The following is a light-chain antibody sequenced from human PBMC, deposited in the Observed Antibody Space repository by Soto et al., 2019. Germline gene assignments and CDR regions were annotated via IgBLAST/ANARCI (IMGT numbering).Light chain of an antibody. V-gene: IGKV1-5*01. CDR3: QQYNSYS. Sequence: DIQMTQSPSTLSASVGDRVTITCRASQSISTWWAWYQQKPGKAPKLLIYHASTLESGVPSRFSGSGSGTEFTLTISSLQPDDFATYYCQQYNSYSFGQGTKVDSK. CDR2: HAS. J-gene: IGKJ1*01. CDR1: QSISTW.